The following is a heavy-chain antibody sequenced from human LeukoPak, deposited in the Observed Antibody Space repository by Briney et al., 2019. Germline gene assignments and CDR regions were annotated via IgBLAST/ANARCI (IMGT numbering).Heavy chain of an antibody. CDR1: GGSISSHY. V-gene: IGHV4-59*11. CDR2: IYYSGST. CDR3: AREVTYYYDSSGYSYFDY. J-gene: IGHJ4*02. D-gene: IGHD3-22*01. Sequence: SENLSLTCTVSGGSISSHYWSWIRQPPGKGLEWIGYIYYSGSTNYNPSLKSRVTISVDTSKNQFSLKLSSVTAAATAVYYCAREVTYYYDSSGYSYFDYWGQGTLVNVS.